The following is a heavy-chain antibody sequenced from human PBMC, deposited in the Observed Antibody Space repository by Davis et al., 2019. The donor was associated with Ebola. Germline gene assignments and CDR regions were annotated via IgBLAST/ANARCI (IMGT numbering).Heavy chain of an antibody. V-gene: IGHV5-51*01. CDR3: ARGTPGVSTFFFFDS. J-gene: IGHJ4*02. Sequence: PGGSLRLSCKGSGYKFTNYWIAWVRQMPGKGLEWMGVIYPGDSDTRYSPSFQGQVTISADKSISTAHLQWSSLKASDTGIYYCARGTPGVSTFFFFDSWGQGTPVTVSS. CDR2: IYPGDSDT. D-gene: IGHD4-11*01. CDR1: GYKFTNYW.